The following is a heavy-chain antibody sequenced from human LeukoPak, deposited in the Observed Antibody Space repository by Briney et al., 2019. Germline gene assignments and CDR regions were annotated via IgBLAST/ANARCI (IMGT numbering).Heavy chain of an antibody. CDR2: IYYSGST. CDR1: GGSISSYY. V-gene: IGHV4-59*01. Sequence: SETLSLTCTVSGGSISSYYWSWIRQPPGKGLAWIGYIYYSGSTNYNPSLKNRVTISVDTSKNQFSLKLSSVTAADTAVYYCARSYSSGWCYYWGQGTLVTVSS. J-gene: IGHJ4*02. CDR3: ARSYSSGWCYY. D-gene: IGHD6-19*01.